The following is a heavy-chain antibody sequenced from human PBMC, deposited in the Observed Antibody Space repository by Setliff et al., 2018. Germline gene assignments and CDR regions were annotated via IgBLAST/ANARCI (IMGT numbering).Heavy chain of an antibody. V-gene: IGHV1-18*01. J-gene: IGHJ6*03. CDR3: ARNALTGTTRKYYYYMDV. CDR2: ISAYNGRT. CDR1: DYTFTDYG. Sequence: ASVKVSCKASDYTFTDYGIYWVRQAPGQGLEWMGWISAYNGRTNYAVKFQGRVTITADKSTSTAYMELSSLTSEDTAVYYCARNALTGTTRKYYYYMDVWGQGTMVTAP. D-gene: IGHD1-7*01.